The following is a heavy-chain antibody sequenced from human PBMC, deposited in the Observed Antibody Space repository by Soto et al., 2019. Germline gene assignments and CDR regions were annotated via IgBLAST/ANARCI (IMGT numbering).Heavy chain of an antibody. CDR3: ARGSRIRGVTCYYYYYMDV. Sequence: ASVKVSCKASGYTFTSYDINWVRQATGQGLEWMGWMNPNSGNTGYAQKFQGRVTMTRNTSISAAYMELRSLRSEDTAVYYCARGSRIRGVTCYYYYYMDVWGKGTTVTVSS. CDR2: MNPNSGNT. J-gene: IGHJ6*03. D-gene: IGHD3-10*01. V-gene: IGHV1-8*01. CDR1: GYTFTSYD.